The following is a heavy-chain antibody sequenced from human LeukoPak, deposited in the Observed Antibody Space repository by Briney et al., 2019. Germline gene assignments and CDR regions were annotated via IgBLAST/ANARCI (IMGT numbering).Heavy chain of an antibody. D-gene: IGHD3-10*01. CDR1: GYTFTGYY. V-gene: IGHV1-2*02. CDR3: ARVTYGSVSYRLFDY. CDR2: INPNSGGT. J-gene: IGHJ4*02. Sequence: ASVKVSCKASGYTFTGYYMHWVRQAPGQGLEWMGWINPNSGGTNYAQKFQGRVTMTRDTSISTAYMELSRLRSDDTAVYYCARVTYGSVSYRLFDYWGQGTLVTVSS.